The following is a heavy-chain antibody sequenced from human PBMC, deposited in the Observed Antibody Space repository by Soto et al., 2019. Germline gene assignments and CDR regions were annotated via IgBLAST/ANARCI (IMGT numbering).Heavy chain of an antibody. CDR3: AKEDDVVIMVYGKHFDY. D-gene: IGHD2-8*01. Sequence: GSLRLSCAASGFTFSSDAMSWVLQATGKGLEWVSAISGSGGGTYYADSVKGRFTISRDNSKNTLYLQMNSLRAEDTAIYYCAKEDDVVIMVYGKHFDYWGQGTLVTVSS. V-gene: IGHV3-23*01. J-gene: IGHJ4*02. CDR2: ISGSGGGT. CDR1: GFTFSSDA.